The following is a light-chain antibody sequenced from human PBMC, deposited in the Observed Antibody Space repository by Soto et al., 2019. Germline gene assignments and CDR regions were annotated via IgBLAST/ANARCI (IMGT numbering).Light chain of an antibody. J-gene: IGKJ2*01. CDR3: QQYDNPYT. CDR1: QDISNY. Sequence: DIQMTQSPPSLSASVGDRVTITCQARQDISNYLNWYQQKPGKAPKLLIYDASNLETGVPSRFSGSGSGTDFVLTISSLQPEDIATYYCQQYDNPYTFGQGTKLEIK. V-gene: IGKV1-33*01. CDR2: DAS.